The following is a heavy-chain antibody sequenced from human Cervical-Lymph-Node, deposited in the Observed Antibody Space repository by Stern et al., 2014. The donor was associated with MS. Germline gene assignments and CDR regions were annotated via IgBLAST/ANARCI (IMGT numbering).Heavy chain of an antibody. CDR2: ISTYNGNP. D-gene: IGHD6-6*01. V-gene: IGHV1-18*01. J-gene: IGHJ4*02. Sequence: VQLVESGAEVKKPGASVKVSCRTSCYNFTHYGITWVRQAPGQGLEWMGWISTYNGNPNYAQKFQGRVTMTTDTATNTAYMELRSLTHDDTAVFYCAREATARSFDFWGQGTLVTVSS. CDR3: AREATARSFDF. CDR1: CYNFTHYG.